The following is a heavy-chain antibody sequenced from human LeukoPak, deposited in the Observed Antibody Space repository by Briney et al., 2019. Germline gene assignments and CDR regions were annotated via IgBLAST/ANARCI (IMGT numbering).Heavy chain of an antibody. V-gene: IGHV1-18*01. D-gene: IGHD5-12*01. CDR1: GYTITSYG. J-gene: IGHJ4*02. CDR3: ARDGYSGYDYAFNFDY. CDR2: TSAYNGNT. Sequence: ASVKVSCKASGYTITSYGISWVRQAPGQWLEWMGCTSAYNGNTNYAQKLQGRVTMATDTSTSTAYMELRSLRSDDTAVYYCARDGYSGYDYAFNFDYWGQGTLVTVSS.